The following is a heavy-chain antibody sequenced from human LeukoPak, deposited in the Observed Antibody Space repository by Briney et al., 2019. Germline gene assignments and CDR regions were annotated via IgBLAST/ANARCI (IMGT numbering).Heavy chain of an antibody. J-gene: IGHJ5*02. D-gene: IGHD4-23*01. CDR1: GYTFTTYD. V-gene: IGHV1-8*01. CDR3: ARGPNKSDGGNSGSAWFDP. Sequence: APVKVSCKAAGYTFTTYDINWVRQAIGQGLEWMGWMNPNSGNTGYAQKFQGRVTMTRKTSISTAYMELSSLRSEDAAVYYCARGPNKSDGGNSGSAWFDPWGQGTLVTVSS. CDR2: MNPNSGNT.